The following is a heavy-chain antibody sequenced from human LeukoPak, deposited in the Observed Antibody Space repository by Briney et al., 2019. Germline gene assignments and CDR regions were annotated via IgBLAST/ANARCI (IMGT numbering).Heavy chain of an antibody. CDR3: ARLYYDILTGYYNSFDY. J-gene: IGHJ4*02. Sequence: SETLPLTCTVSGGSISSSSYYWGWIRQPPGKGLEWIGSIYYSGSTYYNPSLKSRVTISVDTSKNQFSLKLSSVTAADTAVYYCARLYYDILTGYYNSFDYWGQGTLVTVSS. V-gene: IGHV4-39*01. CDR1: GGSISSSSYY. D-gene: IGHD3-9*01. CDR2: IYYSGST.